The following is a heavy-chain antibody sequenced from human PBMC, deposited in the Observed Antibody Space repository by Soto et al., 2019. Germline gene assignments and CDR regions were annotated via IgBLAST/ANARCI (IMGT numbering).Heavy chain of an antibody. Sequence: QVQLQESGPGLVKPSQTLPLTCTVSGGSISSGGYYWSWIRQHPGKGLEWIGYIFYSGSTYYNPSLESRITMSVDTSKNQFSLKLSSVTAADTAIYYCARAFLRVTGFDYWGQGTLVTVSS. CDR1: GGSISSGGYY. V-gene: IGHV4-31*03. J-gene: IGHJ4*02. CDR2: IFYSGST. D-gene: IGHD2-21*02. CDR3: ARAFLRVTGFDY.